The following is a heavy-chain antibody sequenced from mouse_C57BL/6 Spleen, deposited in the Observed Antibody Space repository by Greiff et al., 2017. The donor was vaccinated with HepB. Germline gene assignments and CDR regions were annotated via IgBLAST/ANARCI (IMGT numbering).Heavy chain of an antibody. Sequence: VQLQQSGAELVRPGSSVKLSCKASGYTFTSYWMDWVKQRPGQGLEWIGNIYPSDSETHYNQKFKDKATLTVDKSSSTAYMQLSSLTSEDSAVYYCARGGYGSRFAYWGQGTLVTVSA. J-gene: IGHJ3*01. CDR1: GYTFTSYW. D-gene: IGHD1-1*01. CDR2: IYPSDSET. CDR3: ARGGYGSRFAY. V-gene: IGHV1-61*01.